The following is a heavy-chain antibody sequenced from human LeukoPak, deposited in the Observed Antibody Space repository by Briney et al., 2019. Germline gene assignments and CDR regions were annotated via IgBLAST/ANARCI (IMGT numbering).Heavy chain of an antibody. CDR1: GGTFSSYA. D-gene: IGHD3-22*01. Sequence: SVKVSCKASGGTFSSYAISWVRQAPGQGLEWMGRIIPILGIANYAQKFQGRVTITADKSTSTAYMELSSLRSEDTAAYYCARDYYPGDAFDIWGQGTMVTVSS. CDR2: IIPILGIA. V-gene: IGHV1-69*04. CDR3: ARDYYPGDAFDI. J-gene: IGHJ3*02.